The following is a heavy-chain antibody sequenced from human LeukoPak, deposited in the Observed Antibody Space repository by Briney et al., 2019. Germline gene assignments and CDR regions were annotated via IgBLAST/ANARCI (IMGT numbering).Heavy chain of an antibody. Sequence: GGSLRLSCAASGFTFSSYTMNWVRQAPGKGLGWVSSISSASSVTYYADSVKGRFTISRDNAKNSLYLQVNSLSAEDTAVYYCARDRYCSSTSCFIDYWGQGTQVIVSS. V-gene: IGHV3-21*01. CDR1: GFTFSSYT. CDR2: ISSASSVT. CDR3: ARDRYCSSTSCFIDY. D-gene: IGHD2-2*01. J-gene: IGHJ4*02.